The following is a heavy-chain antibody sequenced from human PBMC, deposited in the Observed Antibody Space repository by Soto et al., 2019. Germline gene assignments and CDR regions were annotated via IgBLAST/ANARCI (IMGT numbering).Heavy chain of an antibody. CDR3: TRRGYSYGPVTPEFDY. CDR1: GFTFSGSA. V-gene: IGHV3-73*01. Sequence: GGSLRLSCAASGFTFSGSAMHWVRQASGKGLEWVGRIRSKANSYATAYAASVKGRFTISSDDSKNTAYLQMNSLKTEDTAVYYCTRRGYSYGPVTPEFDYWGQGTLVTVSS. J-gene: IGHJ4*02. CDR2: IRSKANSYAT. D-gene: IGHD5-18*01.